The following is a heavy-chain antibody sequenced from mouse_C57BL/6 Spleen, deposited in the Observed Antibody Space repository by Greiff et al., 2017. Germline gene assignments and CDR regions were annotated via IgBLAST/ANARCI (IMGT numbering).Heavy chain of an antibody. D-gene: IGHD2-3*01. V-gene: IGHV1-74*01. CDR1: GYTFPSYW. CDR2: IHPSDSDT. J-gene: IGHJ2*01. Sequence: QVQLKQPGAELVKPGASVKVSCKASGYTFPSYWMHWVKQRPGKGLEWIGRIHPSDSDTNYNQKFKGKATLTVDKSSRTAYMQLSSLTSEDSAVYYCAVYDCGDGGYFDYWGQGTTLTVSS. CDR3: AVYDCGDGGYFDY.